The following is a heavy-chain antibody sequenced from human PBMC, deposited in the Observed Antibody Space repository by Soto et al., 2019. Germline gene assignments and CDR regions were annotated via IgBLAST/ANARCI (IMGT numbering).Heavy chain of an antibody. V-gene: IGHV3-23*01. CDR3: ARDLGIGGVYYHYGMDV. Sequence: GGSLRLSCAASGFTFSSYAMSWVRQAPGKGLEWVSAISGSGGSTYYADSVKGRFTISRDNSKNTLYLQMNSLRAEDTAVYYCARDLGIGGVYYHYGMDVWGQGTTVTVSS. D-gene: IGHD7-27*01. CDR1: GFTFSSYA. J-gene: IGHJ6*02. CDR2: ISGSGGST.